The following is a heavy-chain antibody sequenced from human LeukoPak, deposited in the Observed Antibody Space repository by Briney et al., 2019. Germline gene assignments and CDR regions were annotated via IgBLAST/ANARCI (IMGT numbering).Heavy chain of an antibody. CDR3: ATLTVASTFDS. V-gene: IGHV3-48*03. CDR1: EFAFSVYE. Sequence: GGSLRLSCAASEFAFSVYEMYWVRQAPGKGLEWGSYISSSGDTRYYADSVKGPFTISRENAKNSLYMQMNSLRAEDTAVYYCATLTVASTFDSWGQGALVTVSS. J-gene: IGHJ4*02. CDR2: ISSSGDTR. D-gene: IGHD6-19*01.